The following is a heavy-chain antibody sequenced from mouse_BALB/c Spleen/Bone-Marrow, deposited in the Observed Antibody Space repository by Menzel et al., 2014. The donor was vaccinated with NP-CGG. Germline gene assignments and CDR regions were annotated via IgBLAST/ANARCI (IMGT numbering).Heavy chain of an antibody. D-gene: IGHD1-1*01. CDR1: GYTFTDYN. J-gene: IGHJ2*01. CDR3: ARSSYFDY. V-gene: IGHV1S29*02. Sequence: SGPELVKSGTSVKISCKVSGYTFTDYNMHCVKQSHGKSLERIGNIYPFNGGTDYKQKFKSKATMTVDKSSSTEYMELRNLTSEDSAVYYCARSSYFDYWGQGTTLTVSS. CDR2: IYPFNGGT.